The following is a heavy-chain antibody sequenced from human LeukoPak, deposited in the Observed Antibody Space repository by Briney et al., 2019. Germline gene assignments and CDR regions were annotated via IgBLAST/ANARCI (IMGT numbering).Heavy chain of an antibody. CDR1: GFTFSSYW. CDR2: IKQDGSEK. V-gene: IGHV3-7*01. J-gene: IGHJ4*02. D-gene: IGHD1-26*01. Sequence: GGSLRLSCAASGFTFSSYWMSWVRQAPGKGLEWVANIKQDGSEKYYVDSVKGRFTISRDNAKNSLYLQMNSLRAEDTAVYYCARDYGAPFSGGIVAAKPFDCWGQGTLVTVSS. CDR3: ARDYGAPFSGGIVAAKPFDC.